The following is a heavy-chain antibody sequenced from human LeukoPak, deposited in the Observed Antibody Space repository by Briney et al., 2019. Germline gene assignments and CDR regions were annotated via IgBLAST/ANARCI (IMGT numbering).Heavy chain of an antibody. CDR1: SGSFSGCF. Sequence: SETLSLTCAVHSGSFSGCFWSWIRQPPGKGLEWIGEINHSGSTNYNPSLKSRVTISVDTSKNQFSLKLNSVTAADTAMYYCARVVGDSGDFFDYWGQGTLVTVSS. V-gene: IGHV4-34*01. CDR3: ARVVGDSGDFFDY. J-gene: IGHJ4*02. D-gene: IGHD3-3*01. CDR2: INHSGST.